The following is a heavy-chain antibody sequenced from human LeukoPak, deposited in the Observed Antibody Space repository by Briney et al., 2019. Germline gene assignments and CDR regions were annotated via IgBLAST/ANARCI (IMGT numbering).Heavy chain of an antibody. J-gene: IGHJ4*02. V-gene: IGHV4-4*07. Sequence: SETLSLTCTVSGGSISSYYWSWIRQPAGKGLEWIGRIYTSGSTNYNPSLKSRVTMSVDTSKNQFSLKLSSVTAADTAVYDCARTYCSSTSCYFDYWGQGTLVTVSS. CDR3: ARTYCSSTSCYFDY. CDR2: IYTSGST. D-gene: IGHD2-2*01. CDR1: GGSISSYY.